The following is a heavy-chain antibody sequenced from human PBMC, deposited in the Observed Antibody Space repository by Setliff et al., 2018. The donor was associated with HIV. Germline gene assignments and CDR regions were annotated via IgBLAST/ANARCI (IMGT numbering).Heavy chain of an antibody. D-gene: IGHD3-10*01. CDR1: GGSISSYY. J-gene: IGHJ4*02. Sequence: SETLSLTCTVSGGSISSYYWSWIRQPPGKGLEWIGYISYSGSSKNTPSLKSRVTISVDTPKNEFSLNLSSVTAAETAVYYCARVGYHGSGRYSFDYWGQGTLVTVSS. CDR3: ARVGYHGSGRYSFDY. CDR2: ISYSGSS. V-gene: IGHV4-59*08.